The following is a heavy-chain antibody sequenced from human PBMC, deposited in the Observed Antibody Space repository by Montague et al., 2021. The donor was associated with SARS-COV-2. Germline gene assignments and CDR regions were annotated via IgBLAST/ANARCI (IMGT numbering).Heavy chain of an antibody. Sequence: TLSLTCTVSGGSISSGSYYWSWIRQPAGKGLEWIGRIYTSGSTYYNPSLKSRVTISVDTSKNQFSLKLSSVTAADTAVYYRARLLGTYYDTWGGERAIDGFDIWGQGTMVTVSS. J-gene: IGHJ3*02. D-gene: IGHD3-16*01. CDR1: GGSISSGSYY. CDR3: ARLLGTYYDTWGGERAIDGFDI. CDR2: IYTSGST. V-gene: IGHV4-61*02.